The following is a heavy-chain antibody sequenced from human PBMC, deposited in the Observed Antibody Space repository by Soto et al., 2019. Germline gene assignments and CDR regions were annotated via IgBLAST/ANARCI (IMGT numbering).Heavy chain of an antibody. J-gene: IGHJ5*02. D-gene: IGHD3-10*01. CDR1: GGTFSSYT. CDR2: IIPILGIA. CDR3: ARDNTMVRGARGFDP. Sequence: QVQLVQSGAEVKKPGSSVKVSCKASGGTFSSYTISWVRQAPGQGLEWMGRIIPILGIANYAQKFQGRVTITADKSTRTAYMELSSLRSEDTAVYYCARDNTMVRGARGFDPWGQGPLVTVSS. V-gene: IGHV1-69*08.